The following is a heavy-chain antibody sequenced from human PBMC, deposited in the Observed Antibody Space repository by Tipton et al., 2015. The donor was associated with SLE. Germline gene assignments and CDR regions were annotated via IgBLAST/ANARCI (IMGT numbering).Heavy chain of an antibody. CDR1: GFTFSSHS. CDR2: ISSSSSYI. CDR3: ARMVQGVHNWFDP. Sequence: SLRLSCAASGFTFSSHSMNWVRQAPGKGLEWVSSISSSSSYIYYADSVKGRFTISRDNAKNSLYLQMNSLRAEDTAVYYCARMVQGVHNWFDPWGQGTLVTVSS. J-gene: IGHJ5*02. D-gene: IGHD3-10*01. V-gene: IGHV3-21*03.